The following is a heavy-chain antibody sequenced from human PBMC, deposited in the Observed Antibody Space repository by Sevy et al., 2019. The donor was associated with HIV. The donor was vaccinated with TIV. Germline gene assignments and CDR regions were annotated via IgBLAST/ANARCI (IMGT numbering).Heavy chain of an antibody. CDR2: INHSGST. D-gene: IGHD2-2*01. CDR1: GGSFSGYY. J-gene: IGHJ3*02. CDR3: ARDCSSSSCSHAFDI. V-gene: IGHV4-34*01. Sequence: SETLSLTCAVYGGSFSGYYWSCIRQPPGKGLEWVGEINHSGSTNYNPSLKSRVTISVDTSNNQFSLKLSSVTAADTAVYYCARDCSSSSCSHAFDIWGQGTMVTVSS.